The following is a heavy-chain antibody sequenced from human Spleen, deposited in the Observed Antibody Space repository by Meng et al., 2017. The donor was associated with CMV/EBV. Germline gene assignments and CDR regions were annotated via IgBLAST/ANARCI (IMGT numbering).Heavy chain of an antibody. V-gene: IGHV4-61*08. Sequence: SVRSADFYWSWIRQTPGKGLEWIGYIYYSGSAKYNPSLKSRVTISVDTSKNQFSLKLSSVTAADTAVYYCARDRMGYCSGVRCYWGYFDPWGQGTLVTVS. CDR2: IYYSGSA. J-gene: IGHJ5*02. D-gene: IGHD2-15*01. CDR3: ARDRMGYCSGVRCYWGYFDP. CDR1: SVRSADFY.